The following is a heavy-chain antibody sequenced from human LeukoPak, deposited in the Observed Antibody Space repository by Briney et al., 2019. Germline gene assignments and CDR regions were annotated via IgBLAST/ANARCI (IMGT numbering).Heavy chain of an antibody. Sequence: GGPLRLSCAASGFTVSSNYMSWVRQAPGKGLEWVSVIYSGGSTYYADSVKGRFTISRDNSKNTLYLQMNSLRAEDTAVYYCARTADGYSGYFDYWGQGTLVTVSS. CDR3: ARTADGYSGYFDY. V-gene: IGHV3-53*01. CDR1: GFTVSSNY. J-gene: IGHJ4*02. D-gene: IGHD5-12*01. CDR2: IYSGGST.